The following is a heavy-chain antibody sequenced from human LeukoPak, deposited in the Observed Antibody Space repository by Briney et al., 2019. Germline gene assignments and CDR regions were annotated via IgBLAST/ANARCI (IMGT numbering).Heavy chain of an antibody. V-gene: IGHV1-18*01. J-gene: IGHJ4*02. CDR1: GYTFTSYG. CDR3: ATDRYYYDSSGYYY. Sequence: VASVKVSCKASGYTFTSYGISWVRQAPGQGLEWMGWISAYNGNTNYAQKLQGRVTMTTDTSTSTAYMELRSLRSDDTAVYYCATDRYYYDSSGYYYWGQGTLVTVSS. CDR2: ISAYNGNT. D-gene: IGHD3-22*01.